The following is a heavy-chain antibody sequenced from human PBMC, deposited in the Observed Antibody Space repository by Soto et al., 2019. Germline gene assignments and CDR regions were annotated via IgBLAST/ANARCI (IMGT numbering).Heavy chain of an antibody. J-gene: IGHJ6*02. CDR1: GFPFSSYS. CDR2: ISSSSSYI. CDR3: ARMGSQRYYYYGMDV. D-gene: IGHD6-25*01. V-gene: IGHV3-21*01. Sequence: PGGSLRLSCGASGFPFSSYSRNWVRPAPGKGLEWVSSISSSSSYIYYADSVKGRFTISRDNAKNSLYLQMNSLRAEDTAVYYCARMGSQRYYYYGMDVWGQGTTVTVS.